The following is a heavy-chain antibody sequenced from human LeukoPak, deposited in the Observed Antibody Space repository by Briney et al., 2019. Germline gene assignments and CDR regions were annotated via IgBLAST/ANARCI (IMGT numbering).Heavy chain of an antibody. CDR3: ARDGMDWYDSSGYPYYYYMDV. CDR1: GFTFSSYW. D-gene: IGHD3-22*01. J-gene: IGHJ6*03. V-gene: IGHV3-7*01. CDR2: IKQDGSEK. Sequence: PGGSLRLSCAASGFTFSSYWMSWVRQAPGKGLEWVANIKQDGSEKYYVDSVKGRFTISRDNAKNSLYLQMNSLRAEDTAVYYCARDGMDWYDSSGYPYYYYMDVWGKGTTVTVSS.